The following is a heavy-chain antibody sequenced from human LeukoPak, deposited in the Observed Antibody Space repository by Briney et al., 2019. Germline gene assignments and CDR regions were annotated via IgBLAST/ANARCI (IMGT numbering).Heavy chain of an antibody. Sequence: PSQTLSLTCTVSGGSISSGSYYWSWLRQPAGKGLEWIGRIYTSGSTNYNPSLKSRVTISVDTSKNQFSLKLSSVTAADTAVYYCARVSVAVAGIAFDIWGQGTMVTVSS. CDR1: GGSISSGSYY. J-gene: IGHJ3*02. V-gene: IGHV4-61*02. CDR3: ARVSVAVAGIAFDI. CDR2: IYTSGST. D-gene: IGHD6-19*01.